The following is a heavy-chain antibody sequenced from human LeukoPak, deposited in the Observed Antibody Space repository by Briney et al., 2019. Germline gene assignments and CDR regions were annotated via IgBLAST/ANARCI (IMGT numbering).Heavy chain of an antibody. Sequence: GESLKISCKGSGYSFTSFWIGWVRQMPGKGLERMGIIYPGDSDTSYSPSFQGQVTISADKSISTAYLQWSSLKASDTAMYYCARQGPGYSSSWYWFFDLWGRGTLVTVSS. CDR3: ARQGPGYSSSWYWFFDL. CDR2: IYPGDSDT. CDR1: GYSFTSFW. D-gene: IGHD6-13*01. V-gene: IGHV5-51*01. J-gene: IGHJ2*01.